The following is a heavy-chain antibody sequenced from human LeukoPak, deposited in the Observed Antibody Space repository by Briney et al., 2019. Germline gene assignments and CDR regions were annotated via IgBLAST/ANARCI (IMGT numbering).Heavy chain of an antibody. CDR1: GLTFGIYA. D-gene: IGHD3-3*01. CDR3: AKRGDVRSGLFYFEY. CDR2: VSDGGGST. Sequence: GGSLRLSCVASGLTFGIYAMSWVRQAPGRGLEWVSAVSDGGGSTWYADSVKGRFTISRDNSKNTLYLQMNSLRAEDTAFYYCAKRGDVRSGLFYFEYWGQGTRVTVSS. V-gene: IGHV3-23*01. J-gene: IGHJ4*02.